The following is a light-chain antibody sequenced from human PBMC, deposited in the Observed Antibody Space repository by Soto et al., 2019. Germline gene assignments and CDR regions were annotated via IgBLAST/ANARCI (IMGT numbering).Light chain of an antibody. J-gene: IGKJ1*01. V-gene: IGKV1-5*03. CDR1: QTISSW. CDR2: KAS. Sequence: MTQSPATLSGSVGDRVTITCRASQTISSWLAWYQQKPGKAPKLLIYKASTLKSGVPSRFSGSGSGTEFNLTISSLQPDDFATYYCQHYNSYSEAFGQGTKVELK. CDR3: QHYNSYSEA.